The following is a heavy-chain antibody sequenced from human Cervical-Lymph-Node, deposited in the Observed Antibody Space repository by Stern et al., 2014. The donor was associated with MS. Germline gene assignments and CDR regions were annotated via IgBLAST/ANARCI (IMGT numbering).Heavy chain of an antibody. V-gene: IGHV4-34*01. D-gene: IGHD3-16*02. Sequence: QVQLQQWGAGLLKPSETLSLTCAVYGGSFSGYYWSWIRQPPGKGLEWIGEINHSGSTNYNPSLKSRVTISVDTSKNQFSLKLSSVTAADTAVYYCARRPDYVWGSYRPFDYWGQGTLVTVSS. CDR1: GGSFSGYY. CDR2: INHSGST. J-gene: IGHJ4*02. CDR3: ARRPDYVWGSYRPFDY.